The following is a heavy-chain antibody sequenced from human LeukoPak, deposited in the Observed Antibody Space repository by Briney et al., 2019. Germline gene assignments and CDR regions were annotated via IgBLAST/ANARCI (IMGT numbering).Heavy chain of an antibody. CDR3: ARDTSGFGY. J-gene: IGHJ4*02. CDR1: GGSFSGYY. V-gene: IGHV4-34*01. CDR2: INHSGST. Sequence: SETLSLTCAVYGGSFSGYYWSWIRQPPGKGLEWIGEINHSGSTNYNPSLKSRVTISVDTSKNQFSLKLSSVTAADTAIYYCARDTSGFGYWGQGTLVTVPS. D-gene: IGHD5-18*01.